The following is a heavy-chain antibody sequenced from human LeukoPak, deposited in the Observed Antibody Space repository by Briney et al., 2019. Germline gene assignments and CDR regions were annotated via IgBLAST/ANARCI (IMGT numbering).Heavy chain of an antibody. CDR3: ARLPFGSSTHDY. J-gene: IGHJ4*02. V-gene: IGHV1-69*06. CDR1: GGTFSSYA. D-gene: IGHD6-6*01. Sequence: GASVKVSCKASGGTFSSYAISWVRQAPGQGLEWMGGIIPIFGTANYAQKFQGRVTITADKSTSTAYMELSSLRSEDTAVYYCARLPFGSSTHDYWGQGTLVTVSS. CDR2: IIPIFGTA.